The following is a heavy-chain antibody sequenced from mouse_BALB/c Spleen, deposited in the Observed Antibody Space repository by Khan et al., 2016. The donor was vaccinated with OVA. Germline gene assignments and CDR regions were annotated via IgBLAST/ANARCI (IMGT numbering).Heavy chain of an antibody. V-gene: IGHV1S132*01. CDR3: AREEALYHLDH. D-gene: IGHD6-1*01. J-gene: IGHJ2*01. Sequence: VQLQQSGAELVRPGASVKLSCKTSGYIFTSYWIHWVKQRSGQGLEWIARIYPGTDNTYYNEKFKDKATLTADKSSRTAYMQLSSLKSEDSDVYFCAREEALYHLDHWGQGTTLTVSS. CDR1: GYIFTSYW. CDR2: IYPGTDNT.